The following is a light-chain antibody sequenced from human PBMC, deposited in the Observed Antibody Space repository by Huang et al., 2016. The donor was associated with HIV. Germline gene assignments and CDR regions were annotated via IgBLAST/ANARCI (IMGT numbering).Light chain of an antibody. V-gene: IGKV2-30*01. CDR2: LIS. Sequence: DVVMTQFPLSLPVTLGQPASICCKSSQSLVSNDGDIYVNWFQQRPGHSPRRLIYLISKRDSGVPDRFSGSGAGTVFALRINRVEAEDVAIYYCMQGTHWPGTFGQGTNLEI. CDR1: QSLVSNDGDIY. J-gene: IGKJ1*01. CDR3: MQGTHWPGT.